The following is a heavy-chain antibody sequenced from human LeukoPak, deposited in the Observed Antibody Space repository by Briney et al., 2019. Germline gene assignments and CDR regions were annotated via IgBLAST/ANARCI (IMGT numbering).Heavy chain of an antibody. V-gene: IGHV1-8*01. D-gene: IGHD1-26*01. CDR3: ARVTGSIDY. Sequence: ASVKVSCKASGDTFTSYDINWVRQATGQGLEWMGWINLNSGNTGYAQNFQGRLTMTRDTSINTAYMELSTLRSEDTAVYYCARVTGSIDYWGQGTLVTVSS. CDR2: INLNSGNT. J-gene: IGHJ4*02. CDR1: GDTFTSYD.